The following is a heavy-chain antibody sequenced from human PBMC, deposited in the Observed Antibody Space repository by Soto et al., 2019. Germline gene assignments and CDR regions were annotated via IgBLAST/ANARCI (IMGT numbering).Heavy chain of an antibody. J-gene: IGHJ4*02. CDR2: IHYNGNT. CDR1: GDSISAYS. CDR3: AREGKLGRWLQPLDF. V-gene: IGHV4-59*01. Sequence: QVQLQVSAPGLVKPSETLSLTCTVSGDSISAYSWSWVRQPPGKGLEWIGNIHYNGNTKYNPSLKSRVTMSVDTSTNQFSLKLISVTAADTAKYFCAREGKLGRWLQPLDFWGQGTLVTVSS. D-gene: IGHD5-12*01.